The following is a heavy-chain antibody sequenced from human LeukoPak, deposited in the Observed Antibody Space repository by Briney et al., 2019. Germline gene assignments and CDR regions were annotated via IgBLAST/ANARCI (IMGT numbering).Heavy chain of an antibody. D-gene: IGHD5-18*01. CDR3: ARGNVDTAMVDDFDY. CDR2: MNPNSCNT. J-gene: IGHJ4*02. Sequence: ASVKVSCKASGYTFTSYDINWVRKAIGQVLEFMGWMNPNSCNTGCAQKFQGRVTITRNTSISTAYMELSSLRSEDTAMYSCARGNVDTAMVDDFDYWGQGTLVTVSS. V-gene: IGHV1-8*03. CDR1: GYTFTSYD.